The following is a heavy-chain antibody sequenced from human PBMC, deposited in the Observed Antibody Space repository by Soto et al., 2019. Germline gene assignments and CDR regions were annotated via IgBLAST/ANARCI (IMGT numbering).Heavy chain of an antibody. J-gene: IGHJ4*02. CDR1: GFTFSSYS. CDR3: ARNRGGSISWYGNFDY. V-gene: IGHV3-48*02. CDR2: ISSSSNTI. Sequence: GGSLRLSCSASGFTFSSYSMNWVRQAPGKGLEWVSYISSSSNTIYYADSVKGRFTISRDNAKNSLYLQMNSLRDEDTAVYYCARNRGGSISWYGNFDYWGQGTLVTVSS. D-gene: IGHD6-13*01.